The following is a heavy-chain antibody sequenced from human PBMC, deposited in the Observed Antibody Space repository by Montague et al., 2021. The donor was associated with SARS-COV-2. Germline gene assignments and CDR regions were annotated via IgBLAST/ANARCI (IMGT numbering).Heavy chain of an antibody. CDR3: ARHGKTRIAMIVVVIGYFDY. V-gene: IGHV4-39*01. D-gene: IGHD3-22*01. CDR2: IYYSGST. J-gene: IGHJ4*02. Sequence: SETLSLTCTVSGGSISSSSHYWGWIRQPPGKGLEWIGSIYYSGSTYYNPSLKSRVTISVDTSKNQFSLKLSSVTAADTAVYYCARHGKTRIAMIVVVIGYFDYWGQGTRVTVSS. CDR1: GGSISSSSHY.